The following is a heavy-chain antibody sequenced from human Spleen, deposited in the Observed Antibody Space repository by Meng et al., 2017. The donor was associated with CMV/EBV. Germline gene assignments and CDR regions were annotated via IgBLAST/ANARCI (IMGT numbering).Heavy chain of an antibody. CDR2: ISAYNGST. J-gene: IGHJ3*02. D-gene: IGHD2-15*01. CDR3: AREKGGFDI. V-gene: IGHV1-18*01. Sequence: ASVKVSCKASGYTFTSYGISWVGQAPGQGLEWMGWISAYNGSTSYAQKFQGRVTMTRDTYTSTVYMMLSSLRSEDTAVYYCAREKGGFDIWGQGTVVTVSS. CDR1: GYTFTSYG.